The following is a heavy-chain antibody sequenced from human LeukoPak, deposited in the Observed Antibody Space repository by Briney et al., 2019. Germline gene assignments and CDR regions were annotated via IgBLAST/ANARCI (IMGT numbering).Heavy chain of an antibody. CDR3: ARWWYSSGYPLNGIDV. J-gene: IGHJ6*02. CDR2: IYHSGST. V-gene: IGHV4-4*02. CDR1: GGSISSSNW. Sequence: SGTLSLTCAVSGGSISSSNWWSWVRPLPGKGLEWIGEIYHSGSTNYNPSLKSRVTISVDKSKNQFSLKLSSVTAADTAVYYCARWWYSSGYPLNGIDVWGQGTTVTVSS. D-gene: IGHD6-19*01.